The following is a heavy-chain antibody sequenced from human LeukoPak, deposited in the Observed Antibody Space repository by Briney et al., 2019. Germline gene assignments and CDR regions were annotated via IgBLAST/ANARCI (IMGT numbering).Heavy chain of an antibody. Sequence: ASVKVSCKASGGTFTHYLFSWVRQAPGQGLEWMGWINPNSGGTNYAQKFQGRVTMTRDTSISTAYMELSRLRSDDTAVYYCARVPGDSSFDPWGQGTLVTVSS. CDR3: ARVPGDSSFDP. CDR1: GGTFTHYL. J-gene: IGHJ5*02. V-gene: IGHV1-2*02. D-gene: IGHD4-17*01. CDR2: INPNSGGT.